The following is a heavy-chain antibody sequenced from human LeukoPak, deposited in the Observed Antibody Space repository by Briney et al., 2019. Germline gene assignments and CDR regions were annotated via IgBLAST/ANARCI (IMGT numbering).Heavy chain of an antibody. V-gene: IGHV1-24*01. CDR1: GYTLTGLS. CDR3: TTKYYYDSSDYYVIDY. D-gene: IGHD3-22*01. J-gene: IGHJ4*02. CDR2: FDPENGET. Sequence: GASVKVSCKVSGYTLTGLSMHWVRQAPGKGLEWMGTFDPENGETIYAQQFQGRVTMTEDTSTDTAYMELSSLRSEDTAVYYCTTKYYYDSSDYYVIDYWGQGTLVIVSS.